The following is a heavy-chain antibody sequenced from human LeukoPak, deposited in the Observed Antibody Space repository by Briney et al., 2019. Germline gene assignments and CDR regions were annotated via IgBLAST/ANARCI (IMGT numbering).Heavy chain of an antibody. CDR1: GFTFSSYA. V-gene: IGHV3-23*01. CDR2: ITGSGGST. Sequence: GGSLRLSCAASGFTFSSYAMNWVRQAPGKGLEWVSAITGSGGSTYYADSVKGRFTISRDNSKNTLYLQMNSLRAEDTAVYYCAKVEGYGYSYAYYFDYWGQGTLVTVSS. J-gene: IGHJ4*02. D-gene: IGHD5-18*01. CDR3: AKVEGYGYSYAYYFDY.